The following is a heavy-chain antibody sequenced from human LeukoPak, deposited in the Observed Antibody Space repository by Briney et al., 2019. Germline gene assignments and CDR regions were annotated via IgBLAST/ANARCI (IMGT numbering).Heavy chain of an antibody. J-gene: IGHJ6*02. V-gene: IGHV3-23*01. CDR1: GFTFSSYA. D-gene: IGHD3-3*01. CDR3: AKDKAYYDFWSGYFYGMDV. Sequence: GGSLRLSCAASGFTFSSYAMSWVRQAPGKGQEWDSAISGSGGSTYYADSVKGRFTISRDNSKNTLYLQMNSLRAEDTAVYYCAKDKAYYDFWSGYFYGMDVWGQGTTVTVSS. CDR2: ISGSGGST.